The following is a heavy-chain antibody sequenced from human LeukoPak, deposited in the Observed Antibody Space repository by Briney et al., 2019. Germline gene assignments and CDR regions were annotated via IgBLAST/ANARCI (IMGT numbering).Heavy chain of an antibody. CDR3: TKEYYYDSSGYPSDAFDI. V-gene: IGHV3-23*01. J-gene: IGHJ3*02. Sequence: GGSLRLSCAASGFTFSSYAMSWVRQAPGKGLEWVSAISGSGGSTYYADSAEGRFTISRDNSKNTLYLQMNSLRAEDTAVYYCTKEYYYDSSGYPSDAFDIWGQGTMVTVSS. CDR2: ISGSGGST. CDR1: GFTFSSYA. D-gene: IGHD3-22*01.